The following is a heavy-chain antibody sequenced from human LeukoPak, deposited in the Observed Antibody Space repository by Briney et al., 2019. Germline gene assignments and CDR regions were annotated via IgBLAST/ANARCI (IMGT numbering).Heavy chain of an antibody. J-gene: IGHJ4*02. Sequence: QPGGSLRLSCAASGFTFSSYEMNWVRQAPGKGLEWVSYISSSGSTIYYADSVKGRFTISRDNAKNSLYLQMNSLRAEDTAVYYCAIDSLAGSSGYYMYFDYWGQGTLVPVSS. CDR3: AIDSLAGSSGYYMYFDY. V-gene: IGHV3-48*03. D-gene: IGHD3-22*01. CDR2: ISSSGSTI. CDR1: GFTFSSYE.